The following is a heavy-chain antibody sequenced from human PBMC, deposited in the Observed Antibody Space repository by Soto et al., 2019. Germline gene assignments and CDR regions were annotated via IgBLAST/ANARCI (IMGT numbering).Heavy chain of an antibody. V-gene: IGHV5-51*01. CDR3: ARIIYCTNGVCSLGMDV. Sequence: PGESLKISCKGSGYSFTSYWIGWVRRMPGKGLEWMGIIYPGDSDTRYSPSFQGQVTISADKSISTAYLQWSSLKASDTAMYYCARIIYCTNGVCSLGMDVWGQGTTVTVSS. D-gene: IGHD2-8*01. CDR2: IYPGDSDT. CDR1: GYSFTSYW. J-gene: IGHJ6*02.